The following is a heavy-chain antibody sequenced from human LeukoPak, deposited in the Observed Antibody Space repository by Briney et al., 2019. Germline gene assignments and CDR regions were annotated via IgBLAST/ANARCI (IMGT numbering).Heavy chain of an antibody. CDR1: GFTFSSYA. J-gene: IGHJ5*02. CDR3: ARDECPLWSISCHRGFDP. D-gene: IGHD2-2*02. CDR2: IYKSGSS. Sequence: GSLRLSCAASGFTFSSYAMSWVRQAPGKGLEWIGRIYKSGSSNYNPSLKSRVSMSVDSSKNHFSLNLTSVTAEDTAVYYCARDECPLWSISCHRGFDPWGQGLLVTVSS. V-gene: IGHV4-4*07.